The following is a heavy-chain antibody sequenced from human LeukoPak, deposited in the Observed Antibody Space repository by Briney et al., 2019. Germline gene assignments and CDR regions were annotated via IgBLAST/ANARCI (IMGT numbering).Heavy chain of an antibody. CDR2: IYTSGST. V-gene: IGHV4-59*10. Sequence: PSETLSLTXAVYGGSFSGYYWSWIRQSPGKGLEWIGRIYTSGSTNYNPSLKSRVTMSVDTSKNQFSLKLSSVTAADTAVYYCAREMATIIHYWGQGTLVTVSS. D-gene: IGHD5-24*01. CDR1: GGSFSGYY. CDR3: AREMATIIHY. J-gene: IGHJ4*02.